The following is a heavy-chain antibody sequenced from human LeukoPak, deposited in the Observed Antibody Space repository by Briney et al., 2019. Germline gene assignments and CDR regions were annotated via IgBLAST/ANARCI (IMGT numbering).Heavy chain of an antibody. V-gene: IGHV3-53*01. Sequence: GGSLRLSCAASGFTVSSNYMSWVRQAPGKGLEWVSVIYSGGSTYYADSVKGRFTISRDNSKNTLYLQMNSLRAEDTAVYYCARVRGVVIPHWYFDLWGRGTLVTVSS. J-gene: IGHJ2*01. D-gene: IGHD4-23*01. CDR2: IYSGGST. CDR3: ARVRGVVIPHWYFDL. CDR1: GFTVSSNY.